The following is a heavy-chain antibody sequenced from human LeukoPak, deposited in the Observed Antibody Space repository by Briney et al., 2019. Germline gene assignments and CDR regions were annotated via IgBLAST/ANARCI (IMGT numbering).Heavy chain of an antibody. D-gene: IGHD1-26*01. V-gene: IGHV4-4*02. CDR2: VHLDGRT. Sequence: SETLSLTCGVSGGSVSSTNWWTWIRQPPGKGLEWIGEVHLDGRTNFNPSLKSRLTMSVDLSENHVSLKLTSVTAVDTAKYYCARTPDGRAEEDYWGQGTLVTVSS. J-gene: IGHJ4*02. CDR3: ARTPDGRAEEDY. CDR1: GGSVSSTNW.